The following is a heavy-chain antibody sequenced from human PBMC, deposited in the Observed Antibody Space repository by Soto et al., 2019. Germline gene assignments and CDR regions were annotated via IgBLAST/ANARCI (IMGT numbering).Heavy chain of an antibody. V-gene: IGHV4-4*07. CDR2: IYSSWGP. Sequence: PSETLSLTCTVSGGAISGYYCTWIRQPAGKGLEWIGRIYSSWGPKYNPSLKRRVDMSLDMPKIQFSLRLNSVTAADTAVYYCARGQRFSDSFDPWGQGTLVTVSS. J-gene: IGHJ5*02. D-gene: IGHD3-3*01. CDR1: GGAISGYY. CDR3: ARGQRFSDSFDP.